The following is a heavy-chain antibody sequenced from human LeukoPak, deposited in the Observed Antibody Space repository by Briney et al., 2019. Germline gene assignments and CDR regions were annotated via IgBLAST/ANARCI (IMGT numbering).Heavy chain of an antibody. D-gene: IGHD2-15*01. CDR1: GYTFTIYG. V-gene: IGHV1-18*01. CDR2: IKDNNDKT. Sequence: GASVKVSCKASGYTFTIYGISWVRQAPGQGLEWMGWIKDNNDKTNSAQKFQGRVSMTTDTSTSTAYMELRSLRFDDTAVYYCAWGGYCMGGTCFSYPFDIWGQGTLVTVSS. CDR3: AWGGYCMGGTCFSYPFDI. J-gene: IGHJ3*02.